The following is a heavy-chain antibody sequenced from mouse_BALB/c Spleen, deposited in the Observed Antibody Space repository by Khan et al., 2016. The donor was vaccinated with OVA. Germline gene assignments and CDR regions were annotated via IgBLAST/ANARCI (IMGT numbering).Heavy chain of an antibody. Sequence: QVRLQQSGAELAKPGASVKMSCKASGYTFTSYWMHWVKQRPGQGLEWIGYINPSTGYTEYNQRFKDKATLTADKSSSTAYMQLSSLTSAESAVYYCANRGSSSAWLTYWGQGTLVTVSA. V-gene: IGHV1-7*01. CDR2: INPSTGYT. J-gene: IGHJ3*01. D-gene: IGHD1-1*01. CDR3: ANRGSSSAWLTY. CDR1: GYTFTSYW.